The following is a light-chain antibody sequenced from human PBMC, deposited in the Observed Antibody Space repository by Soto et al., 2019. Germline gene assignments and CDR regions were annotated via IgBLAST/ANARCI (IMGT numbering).Light chain of an antibody. J-gene: IGLJ3*02. CDR2: EVS. V-gene: IGLV2-11*01. CDR1: SSDVGGYNY. CDR3: CSYAGTYTQWV. Sequence: QSALTQPRSVYGSPGQSVTISGTGTSSDVGGYNYVSWYQQHPGKAPKLVIYEVSKRPSGVPDRFSGSKSGNSASLTVSGLQAEDEADYSCCSYAGTYTQWVFGGGTKLTVL.